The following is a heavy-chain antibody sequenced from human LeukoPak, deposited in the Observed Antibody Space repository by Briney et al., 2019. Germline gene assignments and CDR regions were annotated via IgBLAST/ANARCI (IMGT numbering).Heavy chain of an antibody. V-gene: IGHV3-23*01. CDR2: ISGSSSNT. CDR3: AKDPLGVVDAFDL. J-gene: IGHJ3*01. Sequence: GGSLRLSCVGSGFTFSTYAMNWVRQAPGKGLEWVSTISGSSSNTHYAESVKGRFTISRDNSKKTVFLQMNSLRAEDTAIYYCAKDPLGVVDAFDLWGQGTVVTVSS. D-gene: IGHD2-21*01. CDR1: GFTFSTYA.